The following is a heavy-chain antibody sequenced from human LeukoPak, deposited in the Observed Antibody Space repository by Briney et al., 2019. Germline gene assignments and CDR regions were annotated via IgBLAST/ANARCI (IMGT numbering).Heavy chain of an antibody. Sequence: GGSLRLSCAASGFTVSNNYMNWVRQAPGKGLGWVSLIYSGGDTHYADSVKGRFTISRDSSKNALYLQMNSLRAEDTAIYYCARDPPAVRTNTYAWGQGTLVTVSS. J-gene: IGHJ5*02. V-gene: IGHV3-66*01. D-gene: IGHD4/OR15-4a*01. CDR3: ARDPPAVRTNTYA. CDR1: GFTVSNNY. CDR2: IYSGGDT.